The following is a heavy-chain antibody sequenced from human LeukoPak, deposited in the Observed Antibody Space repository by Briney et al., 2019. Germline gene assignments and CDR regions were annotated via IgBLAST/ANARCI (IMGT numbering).Heavy chain of an antibody. CDR3: AKDRDTPAYPRWDY. D-gene: IGHD2-15*01. J-gene: IGHJ4*02. CDR1: GFTFNSYA. V-gene: IGHV3-23*01. CDR2: ISGSGGST. Sequence: GGSLRLSCTASGFTFNSYAMSWVRQAPGKGLEWVSAISGSGGSTYYADSVKGRFTISRDISKNTLYLQMNSLRAEDTAVYYCAKDRDTPAYPRWDYWGRGTLVTVSS.